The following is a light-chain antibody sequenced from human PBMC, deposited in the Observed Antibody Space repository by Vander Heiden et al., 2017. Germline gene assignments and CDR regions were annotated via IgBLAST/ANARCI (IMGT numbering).Light chain of an antibody. CDR1: SGLNVGTYC. CDR2: YKSDADK. J-gene: IGLJ1*01. CDR3: LIWHSSAYV. V-gene: IGLV5-45*02. Sequence: QAVLTQPSSLSASPGASASLTCPLRSGLNVGTYCTYCYLQQPGSPPHHLLRYKSDADKQQGSGVPSRFSGSKDASANAGILLISGLQSEDEADDYCLIWHSSAYVFGTGTKVTVL.